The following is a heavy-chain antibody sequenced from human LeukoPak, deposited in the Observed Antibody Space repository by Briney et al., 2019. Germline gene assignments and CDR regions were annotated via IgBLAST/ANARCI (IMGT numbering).Heavy chain of an antibody. Sequence: ASVTVSCKVSGYTLTELSMHWVRQAPGKGPEWMGGFDPEDGETIYAQKFQGRVTMTEDTSTDTAYMELTSLRSEDTAVYYCATAIVVVVASTAAFDIWGQGTMVTVSS. CDR3: ATAIVVVVASTAAFDI. J-gene: IGHJ3*02. CDR1: GYTLTELS. CDR2: FDPEDGET. V-gene: IGHV1-24*01. D-gene: IGHD2-15*01.